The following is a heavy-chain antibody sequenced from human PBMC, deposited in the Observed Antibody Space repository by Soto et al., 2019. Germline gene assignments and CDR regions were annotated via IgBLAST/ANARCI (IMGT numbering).Heavy chain of an antibody. J-gene: IGHJ4*02. Sequence: PSETLSLTCAVSGGSISSGGYSWSWIRQPPGKGPEWIGYIYHSGSTYYNPSLKSRVTISVDRSKNQFSLKLSSVTAADTAVYYCARAGLSELRDYAEYYFDYWGQGTLVTVSS. V-gene: IGHV4-30-2*01. CDR2: IYHSGST. CDR3: ARAGLSELRDYAEYYFDY. D-gene: IGHD4-17*01. CDR1: GGSISSGGYS.